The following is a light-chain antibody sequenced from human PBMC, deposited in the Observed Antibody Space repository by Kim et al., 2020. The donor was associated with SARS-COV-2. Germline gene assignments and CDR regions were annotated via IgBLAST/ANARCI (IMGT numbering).Light chain of an antibody. CDR2: EPS. V-gene: IGKV3D-11*01. J-gene: IGKJ5*01. CDR1: QGVINY. Sequence: SLSLYPGHRPSLSGLAVQGVINYYDRYQPQPGQAHRLLIYEPSKRAAGMPTRFSGSGFGTDFTLTMSCIDPGDSAVHVCKQGGKFGQGTRLEIK. CDR3: KQGGK.